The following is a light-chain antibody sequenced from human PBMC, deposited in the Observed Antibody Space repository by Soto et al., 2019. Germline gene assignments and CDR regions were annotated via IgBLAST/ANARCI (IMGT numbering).Light chain of an antibody. CDR3: QQRSNWPPT. Sequence: EIVLTQSPATLPLSPGERATLSCRASQSVSNSLAWYQQKPGQAPRLLMYEASNRATGIPARSSGGGSGTDCTLSISSLEPEDFAVYYCQQRSNWPPTFGQGTKLVIK. CDR1: QSVSNS. V-gene: IGKV3-11*01. CDR2: EAS. J-gene: IGKJ2*01.